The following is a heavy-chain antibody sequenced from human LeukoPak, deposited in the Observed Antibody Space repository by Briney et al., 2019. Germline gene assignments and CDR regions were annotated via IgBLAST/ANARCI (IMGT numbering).Heavy chain of an antibody. J-gene: IGHJ5*02. CDR2: IYYSGST. D-gene: IGHD2-8*01. CDR1: GGSISSGGNY. V-gene: IGHV4-30-4*08. CDR3: ARSPSIVLMVYATPPGFDP. Sequence: PSETLSLTCTVSGGSISSGGNYWSWIRQPPGKGLEWIVYIYYSGSTYYNPSLKSRVTISVDTSKNQFSLKLSSVTAADTAVYYCARSPSIVLMVYATPPGFDPWGQGTLVTVSS.